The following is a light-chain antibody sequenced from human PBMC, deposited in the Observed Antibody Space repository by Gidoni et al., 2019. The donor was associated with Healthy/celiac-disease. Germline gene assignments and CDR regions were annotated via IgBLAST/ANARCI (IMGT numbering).Light chain of an antibody. CDR1: NIGSKS. CDR3: QVWDSSSDHPYV. CDR2: DDS. V-gene: IGLV3-21*04. J-gene: IGLJ1*01. Sequence: SYVLTQPPSVSVAPGKTARITCGGNNIGSKSVHWYQQKPGPAPVLVIYDDSDRPSGIPERFSGSNSGNTATLTISRVEAGDEADYYCQVWDSSSDHPYVFGTGTKVTVL.